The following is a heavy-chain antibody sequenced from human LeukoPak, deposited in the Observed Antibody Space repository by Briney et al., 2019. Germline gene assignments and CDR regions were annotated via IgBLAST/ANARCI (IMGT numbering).Heavy chain of an antibody. V-gene: IGHV1-69*01. CDR3: ARGPFRDYDFWSGYYTAYNWFDP. D-gene: IGHD3-3*01. J-gene: IGHJ5*02. CDR2: IIPIFGTA. CDR1: GGTFSSYA. Sequence: GSSVKVSCKASGGTFSSYAISWVRQAPGQGLEWMGGIIPIFGTANYAQKFQGRVTITADESTSTAYMELSSLRSEDTAVYYCARGPFRDYDFWSGYYTAYNWFDPWGQGTLVTVSS.